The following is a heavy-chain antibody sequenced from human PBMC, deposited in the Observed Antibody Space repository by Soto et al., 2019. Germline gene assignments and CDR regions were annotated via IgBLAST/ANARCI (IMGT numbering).Heavy chain of an antibody. CDR1: GYTFSGHY. Sequence: ASVKVSCKASGYTFSGHYMHWIRQAPGQGPEWLGWINANSGDTDRAPKFQDRLTMTRDTSISTAYMELSRLRSDDTAVYFCARGGALDGTSPPFNHWGQGTLVTVSS. CDR3: ARGGALDGTSPPFNH. CDR2: INANSGDT. J-gene: IGHJ4*02. V-gene: IGHV1-2*02. D-gene: IGHD6-19*01.